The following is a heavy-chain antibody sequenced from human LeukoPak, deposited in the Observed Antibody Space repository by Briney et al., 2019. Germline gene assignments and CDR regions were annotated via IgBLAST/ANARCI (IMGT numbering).Heavy chain of an antibody. CDR1: GYTFTGYY. D-gene: IGHD2-21*01. CDR2: INPNSGGT. CDR3: AREEYVIDAFDI. J-gene: IGHJ3*02. V-gene: IGHV1-2*02. Sequence: ASVKVSCKASGYTFTGYYLHWVRQAPGQGPEWMGWINPNSGGTNYAQKFQGRVTMTRDTSLSTAYMELSRLRSDDTAVYYCAREEYVIDAFDIWGQGTMVTVSS.